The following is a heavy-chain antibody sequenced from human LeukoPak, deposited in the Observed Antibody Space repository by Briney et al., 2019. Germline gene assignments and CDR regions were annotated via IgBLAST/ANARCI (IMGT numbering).Heavy chain of an antibody. D-gene: IGHD6-13*01. CDR2: INHSGST. J-gene: IGHJ1*01. Sequence: SETLSLTCAVYGGSFSGYYWSWIRQPPGKGLEWIGEINHSGSTNYNPSLKSRVTISVDTSKNQFSLKLSSVTAADTAVYYCARTSSSWYDEYFQHWGQGTLVTVSS. V-gene: IGHV4-34*01. CDR3: ARTSSSWYDEYFQH. CDR1: GGSFSGYY.